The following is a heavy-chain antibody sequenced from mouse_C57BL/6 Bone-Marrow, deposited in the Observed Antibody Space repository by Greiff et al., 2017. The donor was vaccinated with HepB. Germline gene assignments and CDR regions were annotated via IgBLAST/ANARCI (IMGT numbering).Heavy chain of an antibody. CDR1: GYTFTNYW. Sequence: VHLVESGAELVRPGTSVKMSCKASGYTFTNYWIGWAKQRPGHGLEWIGDIYPGGGYTNYNEKFKGKATLTADKSSSTAYMQFSSLTSEDSAIYYCAREGLLFMDYWGQGTSVTVSS. CDR3: AREGLLFMDY. D-gene: IGHD1-1*01. V-gene: IGHV1-63*01. J-gene: IGHJ4*01. CDR2: IYPGGGYT.